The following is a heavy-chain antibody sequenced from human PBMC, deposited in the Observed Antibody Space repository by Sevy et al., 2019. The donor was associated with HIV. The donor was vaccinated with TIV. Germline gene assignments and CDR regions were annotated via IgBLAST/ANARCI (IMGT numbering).Heavy chain of an antibody. Sequence: ASVKVSCKASGYTFTGYYMHWVRQAPGQGLEWMGWINPNSGGTKYAQKFQGRVTMTRDTSISTAYMELSRLRSDDTAMYYCASFPSRDGYNTGAAPWGQGTLVTVSS. CDR3: ASFPSRDGYNTGAAP. CDR1: GYTFTGYY. D-gene: IGHD5-12*01. J-gene: IGHJ5*02. V-gene: IGHV1-2*02. CDR2: INPNSGGT.